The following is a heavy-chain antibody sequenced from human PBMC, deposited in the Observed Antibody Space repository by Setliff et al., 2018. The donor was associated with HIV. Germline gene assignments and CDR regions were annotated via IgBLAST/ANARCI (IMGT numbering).Heavy chain of an antibody. CDR1: GYTFTSYG. Sequence: ASVKVSCKASGYTFTSYGISWVRQAPGQGLEWMGWISAYNDHTNYAQKFQGRVTMTTDTSTSTAYTELRSLRSDDTAVYYCARDVPTYCSSINCYDTMNQNWFDPWGQGTLVTVSS. CDR3: ARDVPTYCSSINCYDTMNQNWFDP. D-gene: IGHD2-2*01. CDR2: ISAYNDHT. V-gene: IGHV1-18*01. J-gene: IGHJ5*02.